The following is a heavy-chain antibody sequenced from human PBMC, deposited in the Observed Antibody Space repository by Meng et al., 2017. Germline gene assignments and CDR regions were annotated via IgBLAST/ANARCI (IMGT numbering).Heavy chain of an antibody. Sequence: SVKVSCKASGYTFTSYYMHWVRQAPGQGLEWMGIINPSGGSTSYAQKFQGRVTMTRDTSTSTVYMELSSLRSEDTAVYYCASRSDWFKGYYYYYGMDVWGQGTTVTVSS. J-gene: IGHJ6*02. CDR3: ASRSDWFKGYYYYYGMDV. V-gene: IGHV1-46*01. CDR1: GYTFTSYY. CDR2: INPSGGST. D-gene: IGHD3/OR15-3a*01.